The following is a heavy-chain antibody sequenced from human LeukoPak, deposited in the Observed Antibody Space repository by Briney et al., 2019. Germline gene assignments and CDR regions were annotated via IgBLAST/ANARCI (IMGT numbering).Heavy chain of an antibody. CDR2: IYYSGST. Sequence: SETLSLTCTVSGGSICSYYWSWIRQPPGKGLEWIGYIYYSGSTNYNPSLKSRVTISVDTSKNQFSLKLSSVTAADTAVYYCARDLVYYDSSGYQAYWYFDLWGRGTLVTVSS. V-gene: IGHV4-59*01. CDR1: GGSICSYY. CDR3: ARDLVYYDSSGYQAYWYFDL. D-gene: IGHD3-22*01. J-gene: IGHJ2*01.